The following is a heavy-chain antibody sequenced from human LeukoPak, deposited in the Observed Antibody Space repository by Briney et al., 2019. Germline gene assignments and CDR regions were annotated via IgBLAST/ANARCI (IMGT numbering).Heavy chain of an antibody. CDR3: ARDLVAVADTYYYYYMDV. CDR2: ISSSSSYI. V-gene: IGHV3-21*01. J-gene: IGHJ6*03. CDR1: GFTFSSYS. Sequence: PGGSLRLSCAASGFTFSSYSMNWVRQAPGKGLEWVSSISSSSSYIYYADSVKGRFTISRDNAKNSLYLQMNSLRAEDTAVYDCARDLVAVADTYYYYYMDVWGKGTTGTVSS. D-gene: IGHD6-19*01.